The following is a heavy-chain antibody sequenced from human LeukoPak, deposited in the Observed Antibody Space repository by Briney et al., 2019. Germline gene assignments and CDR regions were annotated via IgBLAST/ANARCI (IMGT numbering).Heavy chain of an antibody. CDR2: ISGSGGST. J-gene: IGHJ4*02. CDR3: AKEPYYDSSGYYLCFDC. CDR1: GFTFSSYG. D-gene: IGHD3-22*01. Sequence: PGGSLRLSCAASGFTFSSYGMSWVRQAPGKGLEWVSAISGSGGSTYYADSVKGRFTISRDNSKNTLYLQMNSLRAEDTAVYYCAKEPYYDSSGYYLCFDCWGQGTLVTVSS. V-gene: IGHV3-23*01.